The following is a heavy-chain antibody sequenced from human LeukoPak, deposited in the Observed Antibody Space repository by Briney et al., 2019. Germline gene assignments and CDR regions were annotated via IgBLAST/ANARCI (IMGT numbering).Heavy chain of an antibody. V-gene: IGHV3-66*01. J-gene: IGHJ1*01. CDR2: IYSGGST. D-gene: IGHD3-22*01. CDR3: AKDRYYYDSSGYYYMGYFQH. CDR1: GFNFTRYW. Sequence: GGSLRLSCAVSGFNFTRYWMSWVRQAPGKGLEWVSVIYSGGSTYYADSVKGRFTISRDNSKNTLYLQMNSLRAEDTAVYYCAKDRYYYDSSGYYYMGYFQHWGQGTLVTVSS.